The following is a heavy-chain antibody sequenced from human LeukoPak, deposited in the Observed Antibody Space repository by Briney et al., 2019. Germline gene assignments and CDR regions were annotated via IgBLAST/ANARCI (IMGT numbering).Heavy chain of an antibody. Sequence: GASVKVSCKASGGTFSSYAISWVRQAPGQGLEWMGGIISIFGTANYAQKFQGRVTITADKSTSTAYMELSSLRSEDTAVYYCARGYCSGGSCYPFDYWGQGTLVTVSS. CDR3: ARGYCSGGSCYPFDY. CDR1: GGTFSSYA. J-gene: IGHJ4*02. V-gene: IGHV1-69*06. D-gene: IGHD2-15*01. CDR2: IISIFGTA.